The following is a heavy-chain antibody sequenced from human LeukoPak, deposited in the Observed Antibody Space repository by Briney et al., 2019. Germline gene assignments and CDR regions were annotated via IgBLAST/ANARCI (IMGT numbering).Heavy chain of an antibody. J-gene: IGHJ5*02. V-gene: IGHV3-30*02. Sequence: GGSLRLSCAASGFTFSSYGMHWVRQAPGKGLEWVAFIRYDGSNKYYADSVKGRFTNSRDNSKNTLYLQMNSLRAEDTAVYYCAKDPNTYYDFWSGPTWGQGTLVTVSS. CDR3: AKDPNTYYDFWSGPT. D-gene: IGHD3-3*01. CDR2: IRYDGSNK. CDR1: GFTFSSYG.